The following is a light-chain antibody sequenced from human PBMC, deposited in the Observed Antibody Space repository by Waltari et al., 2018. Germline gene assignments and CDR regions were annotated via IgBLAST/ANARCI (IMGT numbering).Light chain of an antibody. CDR2: AAS. CDR1: QGISCD. J-gene: IGKJ4*01. CDR3: QQANSFPLS. V-gene: IGKV1-12*01. Sequence: LQMTQSPSCVSASVGDTGTITCRASQGISCDLAWYQQKRGQAPNLLISAASTLQNGVPSRFRGSASGTDFTLTISRLQPEDFATYYCQQANSFPLSFGGGTKVDIK.